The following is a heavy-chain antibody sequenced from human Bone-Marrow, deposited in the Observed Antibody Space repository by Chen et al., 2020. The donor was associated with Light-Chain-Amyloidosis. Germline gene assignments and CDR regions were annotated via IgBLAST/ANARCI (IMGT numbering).Heavy chain of an antibody. CDR2: IYPDDSDA. CDR1: GYTFPNYW. Sequence: EVQLEQSGPEVKKPGESLKISCKGSGYTFPNYWIGWVRQMPGKGLEWMGVIYPDDSDARYSPSFEGQVTISADKSSTPAYLRWRSLKASDTAMYYCARRRDGYNFDYWGQGTLVTVSS. CDR3: ARRRDGYNFDY. D-gene: IGHD5-12*01. V-gene: IGHV5-51*01. J-gene: IGHJ4*02.